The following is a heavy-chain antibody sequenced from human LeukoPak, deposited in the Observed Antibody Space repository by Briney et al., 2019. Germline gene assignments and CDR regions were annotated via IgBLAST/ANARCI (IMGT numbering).Heavy chain of an antibody. CDR3: ARDCSGWYREGGGNYYGMDV. J-gene: IGHJ6*02. Sequence: PGGSLRLSCAASGFTVSSNYMSWVRQAPGKGLEWVSVIYSGGSTYYADTVKGRFTISRDNSKNTLYLQMNSLRAEDTAVYYCARDCSGWYREGGGNYYGMDVWGPGTTVTVSS. D-gene: IGHD6-19*01. CDR2: IYSGGST. V-gene: IGHV3-53*01. CDR1: GFTVSSNY.